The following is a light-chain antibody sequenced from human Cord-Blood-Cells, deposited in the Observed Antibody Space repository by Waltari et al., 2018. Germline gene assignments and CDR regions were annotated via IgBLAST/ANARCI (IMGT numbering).Light chain of an antibody. CDR2: WAS. J-gene: IGKJ2*01. Sequence: DIVMTQSPDSLAVSLGERATINCKSSQSVLYSSNNKNYLAWYQQKPGQPTKLLIYWASTRESGVPDRFSVSGSGTDFTLTISSLQAEDVAVYYCQQYYSTPYTFGQGTKLEIK. CDR3: QQYYSTPYT. CDR1: QSVLYSSNNKNY. V-gene: IGKV4-1*01.